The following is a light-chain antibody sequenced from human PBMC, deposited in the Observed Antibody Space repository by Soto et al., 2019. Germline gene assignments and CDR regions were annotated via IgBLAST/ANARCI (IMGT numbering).Light chain of an antibody. CDR1: GSVGNN. Sequence: EIVMTQSPATLPVSPGERATLSWRASGSVGNNLAWYQQKPGRAPRLLIYGASTRATGIPDRFSGSGTGTDFTLTISRLEPEDFAVYYCQQYGYTPRTFGQGTKV. J-gene: IGKJ1*01. CDR3: QQYGYTPRT. CDR2: GAS. V-gene: IGKV3-20*01.